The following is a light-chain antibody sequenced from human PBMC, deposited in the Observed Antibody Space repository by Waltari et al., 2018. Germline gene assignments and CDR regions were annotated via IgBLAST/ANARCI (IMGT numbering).Light chain of an antibody. V-gene: IGLV3-1*01. CDR1: KLGAKS. CDR2: QDT. CDR3: QAWDIATLV. Sequence: SYALSQPPSVSVSPGQTASIPCSGDKLGAKSVCWYQQKSGQSPVLVIYQDTRRPSGIPERFSGSNSGNTATLTISGTQAMDEADYYCQAWDIATLVFGGGTKLTVL. J-gene: IGLJ2*01.